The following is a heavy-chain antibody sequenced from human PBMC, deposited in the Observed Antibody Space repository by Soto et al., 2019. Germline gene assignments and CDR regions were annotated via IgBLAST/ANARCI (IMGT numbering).Heavy chain of an antibody. D-gene: IGHD6-6*01. Sequence: GGSLRLSCVASGFTFSAYGMHWVRQAPGKGLEWVAVMSNDGSNKYYADSVKGRFTISRDNSKNMLYLQMNSLRTEDTAVYYCAKGSSSVYYYYYGIDVWGQGTTVTVSS. J-gene: IGHJ6*02. CDR1: GFTFSAYG. V-gene: IGHV3-30*18. CDR3: AKGSSSVYYYYYGIDV. CDR2: MSNDGSNK.